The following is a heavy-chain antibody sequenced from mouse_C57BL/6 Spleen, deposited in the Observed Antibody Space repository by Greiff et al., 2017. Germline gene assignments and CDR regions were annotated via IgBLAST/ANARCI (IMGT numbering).Heavy chain of an antibody. V-gene: IGHV1-82*01. J-gene: IGHJ4*01. Sequence: QVQLKESGPELVKPGASVKISCKASGYAFSSSWMNWVQQRPGKGLEWIGRIYPGAGDTNYNGKFKGKATLTADKSSSTAYMQLSSLTSEDSAVYFCARNYYGSSHYAMDYWGQGTSVTVSS. CDR1: GYAFSSSW. CDR2: IYPGAGDT. D-gene: IGHD1-1*01. CDR3: ARNYYGSSHYAMDY.